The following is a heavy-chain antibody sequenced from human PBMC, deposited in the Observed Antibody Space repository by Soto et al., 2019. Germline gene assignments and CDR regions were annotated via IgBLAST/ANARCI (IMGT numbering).Heavy chain of an antibody. CDR1: GGSISSSSYY. J-gene: IGHJ4*02. V-gene: IGHV4-39*01. CDR3: ATNLYDFWSGSVSDKEDY. CDR2: IYYSGST. D-gene: IGHD3-3*01. Sequence: SETLSLTCTVSGGSISSSSYYWGWISQPPGKGLEWIGSIYYSGSTYYNPSLKSRVTISVDTSKNQFSLKLSSVTAADTAVYYCATNLYDFWSGSVSDKEDYWGQGTLVTVS.